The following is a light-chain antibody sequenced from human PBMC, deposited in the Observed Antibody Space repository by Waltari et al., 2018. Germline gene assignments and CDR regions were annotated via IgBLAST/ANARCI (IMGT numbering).Light chain of an antibody. CDR2: AAS. Sequence: DIQLTQSPSFLSASLGDRVTITCRASHGISSYLAWYQQKPGKAPKLRIYAASTLQSGVPSRFSGSGSGTEFTLTISSLQPEDFATYYCQQLNSYPPRVGGGTKVEIK. V-gene: IGKV1-9*01. CDR3: QQLNSYPPR. CDR1: HGISSY. J-gene: IGKJ4*01.